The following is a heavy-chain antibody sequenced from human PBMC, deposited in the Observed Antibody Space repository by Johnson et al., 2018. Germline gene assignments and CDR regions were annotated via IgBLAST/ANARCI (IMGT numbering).Heavy chain of an antibody. CDR2: IVTSASSI. J-gene: IGHJ6*03. CDR3: ARAGRSRYFSYYMDV. CDR1: GFTFTDYY. V-gene: IGHV3-11*04. Sequence: QVQLVQSGGGVAQPGGSLRLSCAASGFTFTDYYMSWVSQPPGKGLEWSSYIVTSASSIYYAESVKARFTISSDTAKKSVDLQMNSLRPEHTSVYYCARAGRSRYFSYYMDVWGKGTTVTVSS.